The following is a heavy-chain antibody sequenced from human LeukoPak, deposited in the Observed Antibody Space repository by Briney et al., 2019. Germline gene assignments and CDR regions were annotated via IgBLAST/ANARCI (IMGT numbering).Heavy chain of an antibody. J-gene: IGHJ6*02. D-gene: IGHD3-22*01. V-gene: IGHV4-39*01. Sequence: SETLSLTCTVSGGSISSSSYYWGWIRQPPGKGLEWIGSIYYSGSTYYSPSLKSRVTISVDTSKNQFSLKLSSVTAADTAVYYCARRLPGYYDSSGYWARYYYYYYGMDVWGQGTTVTVSS. CDR1: GGSISSSSYY. CDR2: IYYSGST. CDR3: ARRLPGYYDSSGYWARYYYYYYGMDV.